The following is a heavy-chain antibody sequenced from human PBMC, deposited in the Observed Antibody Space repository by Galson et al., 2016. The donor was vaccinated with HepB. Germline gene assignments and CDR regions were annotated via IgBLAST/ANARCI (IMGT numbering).Heavy chain of an antibody. CDR3: ANIHLPRWSRWFDP. CDR2: ISVGGGDT. V-gene: IGHV3-23*01. CDR1: GLTFSNYP. D-gene: IGHD4-23*01. Sequence: SLRLSCADAGLTFSNYPMNWVRQAPGKGLEWVSTISVGGGDTYYADSLRGRFTISRDDSKKTLYLQMRNLRAEDKAGYYCANIHLPRWSRWFDPWGQGTLVTVSS. J-gene: IGHJ5*02.